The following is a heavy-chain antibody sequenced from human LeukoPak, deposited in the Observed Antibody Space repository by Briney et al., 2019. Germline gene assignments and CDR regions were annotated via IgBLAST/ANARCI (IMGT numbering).Heavy chain of an antibody. J-gene: IGHJ2*01. CDR3: ARSPLLGGYNWSGYFDL. V-gene: IGHV4-39*01. Sequence: SETLSLTCTVSGGPISSSSYYWGWIRQPPGKGLEWIVSIYYSGSTYYNPSLKSRVTISVDTSKNQFSLKLSSVTAADTAVYYCARSPLLGGYNWSGYFDLWGRGTLVTVSS. D-gene: IGHD5-24*01. CDR1: GGPISSSSYY. CDR2: IYYSGST.